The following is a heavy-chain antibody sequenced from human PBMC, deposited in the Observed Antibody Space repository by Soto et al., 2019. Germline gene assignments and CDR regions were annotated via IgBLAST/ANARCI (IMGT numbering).Heavy chain of an antibody. CDR3: AKWEMLLRYFDWSHFDY. J-gene: IGHJ4*02. D-gene: IGHD3-9*01. V-gene: IGHV3-23*01. CDR1: GFNFSSYA. Sequence: GGSLRLSCAASGFNFSSYAMSWVRQAPGKGLEWVSAISGSGGSTYYADSVKGRFTISRDNSKNTLYLQMNSLRAEDTAVYYCAKWEMLLRYFDWSHFDYWGQGTLVTVSS. CDR2: ISGSGGST.